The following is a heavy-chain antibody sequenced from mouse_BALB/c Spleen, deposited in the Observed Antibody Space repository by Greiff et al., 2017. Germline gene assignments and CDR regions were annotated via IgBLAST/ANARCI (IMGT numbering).Heavy chain of an antibody. D-gene: IGHD4-1*01. J-gene: IGHJ4*01. CDR3: ARAGNWDGTFMDY. Sequence: EVKLMESGGGLVQPGGSLRLSCATSGFTFTDYYMSWVRQPPGKALEWLGFIRNKANGYTTEYSASVKGRFTISRDNSQSILYLQMNTLRAEDSATYYCARAGNWDGTFMDYWGQGTSVTVSS. CDR1: GFTFTDYY. CDR2: IRNKANGYTT. V-gene: IGHV7-3*02.